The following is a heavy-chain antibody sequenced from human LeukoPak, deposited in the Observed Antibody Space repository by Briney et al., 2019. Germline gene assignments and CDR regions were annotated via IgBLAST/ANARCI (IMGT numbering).Heavy chain of an antibody. CDR1: TFTFSSYS. CDR2: ISSNRNTI. D-gene: IGHD5-18*01. V-gene: IGHV3-48*01. Sequence: PGGSLRLSCAASTFTFSSYSMNWVRQAPGKGLEWVSYISSNRNTIYYADSVKGRFTISRDNAKNTLYLQMNSLRAEDTAVYYCAREYSYGSPYFDYWGQGTLVTVSS. CDR3: AREYSYGSPYFDY. J-gene: IGHJ4*02.